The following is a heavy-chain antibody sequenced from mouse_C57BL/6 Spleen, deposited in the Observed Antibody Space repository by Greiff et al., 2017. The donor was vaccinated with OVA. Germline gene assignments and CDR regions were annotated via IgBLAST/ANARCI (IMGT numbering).Heavy chain of an antibody. J-gene: IGHJ3*01. CDR2: IYPRSGNT. CDR1: GYTFTSYG. CDR3: ARRGDYPFAY. V-gene: IGHV1-81*01. Sequence: QVQLQQSGAELARPGASVKLSCKASGYTFTSYGISWVKQRPGQGLEWIGEIYPRSGNTYYNEKFKGKATLTADKSSSTAYMELRSLTSEDSAVYFCARRGDYPFAYWGQGTLVTVSA. D-gene: IGHD2-4*01.